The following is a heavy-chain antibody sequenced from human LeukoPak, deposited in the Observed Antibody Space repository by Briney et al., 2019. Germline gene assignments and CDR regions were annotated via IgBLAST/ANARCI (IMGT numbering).Heavy chain of an antibody. D-gene: IGHD5-18*01. V-gene: IGHV1-18*01. CDR1: GYTFTSYG. CDR3: ARVPVDTAMVGWYYYGMDV. Sequence: ASVKVSCKASGYTFTSYGISWVRQAPGQGLEWMGWISAYNGNTNYAQKLQGRVTMTTDTSTSTAYMELRSLRSDDTAVYHCARVPVDTAMVGWYYYGMDVWGQGTTVTVSS. J-gene: IGHJ6*02. CDR2: ISAYNGNT.